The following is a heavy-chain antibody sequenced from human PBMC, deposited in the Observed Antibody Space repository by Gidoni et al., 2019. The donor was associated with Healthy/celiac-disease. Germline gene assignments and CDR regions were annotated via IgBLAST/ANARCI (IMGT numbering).Heavy chain of an antibody. Sequence: QVQLVESGGCVVQPGRSLRLSCAASGFTFSSYAMHGVRQAPGKGLEWLAVISYDGSNKYYADSVKGRFTISRDNSKNTLYLQMNSLRAEDTAVYYCARDTGDFDYWGQGTLVTVSS. J-gene: IGHJ4*02. CDR2: ISYDGSNK. CDR3: ARDTGDFDY. V-gene: IGHV3-30-3*01. D-gene: IGHD4-4*01. CDR1: GFTFSSYA.